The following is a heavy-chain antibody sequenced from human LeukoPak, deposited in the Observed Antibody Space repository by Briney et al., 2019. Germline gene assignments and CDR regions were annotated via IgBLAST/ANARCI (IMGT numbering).Heavy chain of an antibody. CDR1: GFTFSSYW. CDR2: IDSDGSGT. V-gene: IGHV3-74*01. Sequence: GGSLRLSCAVSGFTFSSYWMHWVRQGPGKGLLWISRIDSDGSGTTYADSVQGRFTISRDNAKNTLYLQMNSLRAEDTAVYYCARADRDGNKRFLDWGQGTLVTVSS. D-gene: IGHD5-24*01. CDR3: ARADRDGNKRFLD. J-gene: IGHJ4*02.